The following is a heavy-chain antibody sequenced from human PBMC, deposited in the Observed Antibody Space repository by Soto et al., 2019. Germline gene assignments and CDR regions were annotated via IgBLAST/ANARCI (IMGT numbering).Heavy chain of an antibody. J-gene: IGHJ5*02. CDR3: ARLVVVAPVANA. CDR2: MHHTQGT. CDR1: GASISSYY. D-gene: IGHD2-2*01. Sequence: PSETLSLTCSVSGASISSYYWTWIRQPPGGGLEWIGYMHHTQGTNDNPSLRGRVHMSIDTSMNQFSLRLTSVTAADTAVYFCARLVVVAPVANAWGQGTLVTVSS. V-gene: IGHV4-59*08.